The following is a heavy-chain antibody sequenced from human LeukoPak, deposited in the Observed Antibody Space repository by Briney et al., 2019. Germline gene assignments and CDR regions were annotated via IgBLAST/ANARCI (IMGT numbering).Heavy chain of an antibody. Sequence: SETLSLTCTVSGGSISSGSYYWSWIRQPAGKGLEWIGRIYTSGSTNYNPSLKSRVTISVDTSKNQFSLKLSSVTAADTAVYYCARWPGGSGSYRRSYYMDVWGKGTTVTISS. CDR3: ARWPGGSGSYRRSYYMDV. J-gene: IGHJ6*03. CDR2: IYTSGST. D-gene: IGHD3-10*01. V-gene: IGHV4-61*02. CDR1: GGSISSGSYY.